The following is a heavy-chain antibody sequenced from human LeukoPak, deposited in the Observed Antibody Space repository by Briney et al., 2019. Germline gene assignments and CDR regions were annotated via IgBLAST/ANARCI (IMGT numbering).Heavy chain of an antibody. CDR3: ARESLREEGSFDY. D-gene: IGHD1-26*01. J-gene: IGHJ4*02. CDR1: GGSISSDNYQ. CDR2: INYSGST. V-gene: IGHV4-30-4*01. Sequence: PSETLSLTCTVSGGSISSDNYQWSWIRQPPGKGLEWIGYINYSGSTYYNPSLKSRVTISVDTSKNQFSLKLSSVTAADTAVYYCARESLREEGSFDYWGQGTLVTVSS.